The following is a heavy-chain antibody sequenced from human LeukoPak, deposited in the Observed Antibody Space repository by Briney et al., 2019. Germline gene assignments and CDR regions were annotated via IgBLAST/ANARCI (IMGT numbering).Heavy chain of an antibody. V-gene: IGHV3-48*03. CDR3: ARGGAYGKMDY. Sequence: PGGSLRLSCAASGFSFSSFEMNWVRQAPGKGLEWVSYITNSGRTIYYADSVKGRFTISRDNAKNSLYLQMNSLRGEDTALYYCARGGAYGKMDYRGQGTLVTVSS. CDR2: ITNSGRTI. J-gene: IGHJ4*02. D-gene: IGHD4-17*01. CDR1: GFSFSSFE.